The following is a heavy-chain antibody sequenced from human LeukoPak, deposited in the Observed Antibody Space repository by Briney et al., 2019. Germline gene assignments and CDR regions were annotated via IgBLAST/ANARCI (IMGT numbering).Heavy chain of an antibody. D-gene: IGHD3-10*01. V-gene: IGHV1-69*05. J-gene: IGHJ6*03. CDR2: IIPIFGTA. CDR3: ARSVSGSYYNHYYYYYYMDV. CDR1: GGTFSSYA. Sequence: SSVKVSCKASGGTFSSYAISWVRQAPGQGLEWLGGIIPIFGTANYAQKFQGRVTITTDEPTSTAYMELSSLRSEDTAVYYCARSVSGSYYNHYYYYYYMDVWSKGTTVTVSS.